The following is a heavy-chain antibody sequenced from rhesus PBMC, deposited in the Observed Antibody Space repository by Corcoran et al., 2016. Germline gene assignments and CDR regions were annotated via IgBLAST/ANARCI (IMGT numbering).Heavy chain of an antibody. CDR1: GSSLRSFC. Sequence: QVQLQESGPGLVKSSETLSLTCPVSGSSLRSFCWSWSRQPPRKGLEWIGEINGNSGSTDYNPSPKSRVTISKDASKNQFSLKLNSVTAADTAVYYCASEFVYWGQGVLVTVSS. J-gene: IGHJ4*01. V-gene: IGHV4-80*01. CDR3: ASEFVY. CDR2: INGNSGST.